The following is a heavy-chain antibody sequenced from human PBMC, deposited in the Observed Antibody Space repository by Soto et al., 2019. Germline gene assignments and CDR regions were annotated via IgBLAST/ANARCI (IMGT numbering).Heavy chain of an antibody. V-gene: IGHV4-59*08. Sequence: PSEPLSLTCTVSGGSISSYYWSWIRQPPGKGLEWIGYIYYSGSTNYNPSLKSRVTISRDNAKNTLYLHMNSLRAEDTAVYYCVRDMQLWRLDSWGQGTLVTVSS. CDR2: IYYSGST. CDR1: GGSISSYY. J-gene: IGHJ4*02. D-gene: IGHD2-15*01. CDR3: VRDMQLWRLDS.